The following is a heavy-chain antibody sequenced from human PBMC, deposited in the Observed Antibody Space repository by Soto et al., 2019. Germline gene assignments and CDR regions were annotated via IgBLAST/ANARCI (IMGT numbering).Heavy chain of an antibody. Sequence: GGSLRLSCAASGFTLSSYAMNWVRQAPGKGLEWVSSMTSGGSTYYADSVKGRFTISRDTFKNTLDLRMNSLKTEDTAVYYCTRPGIAAAARGDYWGQGTLVTVSS. CDR2: MTSGGST. J-gene: IGHJ4*02. CDR1: GFTLSSYA. CDR3: TRPGIAAAARGDY. D-gene: IGHD6-13*01. V-gene: IGHV3-23*01.